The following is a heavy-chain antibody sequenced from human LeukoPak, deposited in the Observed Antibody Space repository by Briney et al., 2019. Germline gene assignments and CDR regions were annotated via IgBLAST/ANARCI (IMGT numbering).Heavy chain of an antibody. D-gene: IGHD5-18*01. CDR1: GFTFSSYW. Sequence: GSLTLSCAASGFTFSSYWMHWVRQVPGKGLVWVSHIKSDGSSTSYADSVKGRFTISRDNAKNTLYLQMNSLRAEDTAVYYCARDRGYGFDYWGPGTLVAVSS. J-gene: IGHJ4*02. CDR2: IKSDGSST. CDR3: ARDRGYGFDY. V-gene: IGHV3-74*01.